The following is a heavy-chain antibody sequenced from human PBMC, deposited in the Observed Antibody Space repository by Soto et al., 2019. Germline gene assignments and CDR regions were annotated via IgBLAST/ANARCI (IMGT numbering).Heavy chain of an antibody. CDR2: ISYDGSSK. Sequence: QVQLVESGGGVVQPGRSLRLSCAASGFTFSSYGMHRVRQAPGKGLEWVAVISYDGSSKYYADSVKGRFTISRDNSKNTLYLQMNSLRAEDTAVHYCAKAKYSGSYHYYGMDVWGQGTTVTVSS. V-gene: IGHV3-30*18. J-gene: IGHJ6*02. D-gene: IGHD1-26*01. CDR3: AKAKYSGSYHYYGMDV. CDR1: GFTFSSYG.